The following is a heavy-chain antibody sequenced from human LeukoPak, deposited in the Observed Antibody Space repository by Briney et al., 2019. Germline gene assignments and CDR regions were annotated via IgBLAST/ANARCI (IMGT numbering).Heavy chain of an antibody. CDR3: AKGNNSISFNFDY. V-gene: IGHV3-7*05. D-gene: IGHD6-6*01. CDR2: IKEDGSAK. CDR1: GFMFSSYW. J-gene: IGHJ4*02. Sequence: GGSLRLSCAASGFMFSSYWMNWVRQAPGKGLEWVANIKEDGSAKYYVDSVKGRFTISRDNAKNSLYLQIHSLSVDDTAFYYCAKGNNSISFNFDYCGQGTLVTVSS.